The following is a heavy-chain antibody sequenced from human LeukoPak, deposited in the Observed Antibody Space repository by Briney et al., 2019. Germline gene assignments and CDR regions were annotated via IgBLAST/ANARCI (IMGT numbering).Heavy chain of an antibody. D-gene: IGHD4-23*01. J-gene: IGHJ5*02. CDR1: GYTFTGYY. CDR3: ARDRRGGGSNWFDP. Sequence: GASVTVSCKASGYTFTGYYMHWVRQAPGQGLEWMGWINPNSGGTNYAQKFQGRVTMTRDTSISTAYMELSRLRSDDTAVYYCARDRRGGGSNWFDPWGQGTLVTVSS. V-gene: IGHV1-2*02. CDR2: INPNSGGT.